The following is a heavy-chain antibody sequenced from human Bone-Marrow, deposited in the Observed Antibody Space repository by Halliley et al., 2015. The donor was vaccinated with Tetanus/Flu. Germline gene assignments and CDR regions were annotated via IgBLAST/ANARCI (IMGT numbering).Heavy chain of an antibody. D-gene: IGHD6-19*01. CDR2: ISGSSYK. V-gene: IGHV3-11*05. Sequence: ISGSSYKNYADSVKGRFTISRDNAKNSLYLQTNSLRADDTAVYYCARVDYSSGWYWIFDIWGQGTMVTVSS. CDR3: ARVDYSSGWYWIFDI. J-gene: IGHJ3*02.